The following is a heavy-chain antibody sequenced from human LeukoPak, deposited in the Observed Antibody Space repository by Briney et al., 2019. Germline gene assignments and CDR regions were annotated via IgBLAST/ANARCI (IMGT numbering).Heavy chain of an antibody. D-gene: IGHD3/OR15-3a*01. Sequence: GRSLRLSCAASGFIFDDYAMHWVRHAPGKGLEWVSGITWKGDTIAYADSVNGRFSISRDNPENSLFLQMNSLRPEDTAFYYCVKDIAASGLEAFDIWGQGTMVTVSS. J-gene: IGHJ3*02. CDR1: GFIFDDYA. V-gene: IGHV3-9*01. CDR3: VKDIAASGLEAFDI. CDR2: ITWKGDTI.